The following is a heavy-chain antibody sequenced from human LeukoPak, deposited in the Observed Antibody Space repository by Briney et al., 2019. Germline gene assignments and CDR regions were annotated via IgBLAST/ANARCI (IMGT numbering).Heavy chain of an antibody. CDR2: IYYSGST. J-gene: IGHJ5*02. CDR1: GYSISSSNW. D-gene: IGHD6-13*01. V-gene: IGHV4-28*01. CDR3: ARLSFSSCSCRLDL. Sequence: ASDTLSLTCAVSGYSISSSNWWGWIRQPPGKGLEWIGYIYYSGSTYYNPSLKSRVTMSVDTSKNEFSLKLRSVTAVDTSVYYCARLSFSSCSCRLDLWGQGTVVTVSS.